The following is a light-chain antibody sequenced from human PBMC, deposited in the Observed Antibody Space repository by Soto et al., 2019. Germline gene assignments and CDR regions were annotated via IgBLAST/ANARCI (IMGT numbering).Light chain of an antibody. CDR1: QSISSW. CDR3: QQYNSFPT. Sequence: DIQMTQSPSTLSASVGDRVTITCRASQSISSWLAWYQQKPGKAPKILIYKESSLESGVPSRFSGSGSGTEFTLTISSLQPDDFATYYCQQYNSFPTFGQGTKVEIK. CDR2: KES. V-gene: IGKV1-5*03. J-gene: IGKJ1*01.